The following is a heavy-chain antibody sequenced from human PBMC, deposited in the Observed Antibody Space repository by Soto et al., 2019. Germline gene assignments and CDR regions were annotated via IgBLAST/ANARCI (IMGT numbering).Heavy chain of an antibody. Sequence: GASVKVSCTASGYTFIKYYIHWVRQAPGQGLEWMGIINPSGGSTNCAQKFQGRVTMTRDTSASTVYMELRSLRSEDTAGYYCARDGPAAGPFDYGGQGTLVTVS. CDR1: GYTFIKYY. J-gene: IGHJ4*02. D-gene: IGHD6-13*01. CDR3: ARDGPAAGPFDY. CDR2: INPSGGST. V-gene: IGHV1-46*01.